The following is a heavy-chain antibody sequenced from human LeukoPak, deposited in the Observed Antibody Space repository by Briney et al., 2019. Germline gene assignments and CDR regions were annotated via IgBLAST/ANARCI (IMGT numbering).Heavy chain of an antibody. J-gene: IGHJ4*02. Sequence: PGGSLRLSCAASGFTFSSYAMHSVRQAPGKGLGWGAVISYDGSNKYYADSVKGRFTISRDNAKNTVFLQMSSLRAEDTALYYCARKSASGNYPLDYWGQGTLVTVSS. D-gene: IGHD3-10*01. CDR1: GFTFSSYA. CDR3: ARKSASGNYPLDY. V-gene: IGHV3-30*04. CDR2: ISYDGSNK.